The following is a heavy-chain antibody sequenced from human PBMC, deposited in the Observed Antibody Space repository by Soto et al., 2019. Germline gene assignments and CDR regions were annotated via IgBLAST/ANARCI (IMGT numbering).Heavy chain of an antibody. CDR2: IYSSGSA. V-gene: IGHV4-59*01. D-gene: IGHD6-13*01. CDR3: ARGYSRSSYNWFDP. Sequence: QVQLQESGPGLVKPSETLSLTCTVSGGSISSYYWDWIRQPPGKALEWIGYIYSSGSANYNPSFKSRITISLDMSNNQYSLKLTSVTAADTAIYYCARGYSRSSYNWFDPWGQGTLVTVSS. J-gene: IGHJ5*02. CDR1: GGSISSYY.